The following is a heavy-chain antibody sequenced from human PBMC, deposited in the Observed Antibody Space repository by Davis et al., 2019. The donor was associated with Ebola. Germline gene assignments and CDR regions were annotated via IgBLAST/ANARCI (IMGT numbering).Heavy chain of an antibody. CDR3: TTRPLVPAAISRGGGLVDV. D-gene: IGHD2-2*02. Sequence: GESLKISCAASGFTFSSYGMHWVRQAPGKGLEWVAVISYDGSNKFYADSVKGRFTISRDNSKNTLYLQMNSLRAEDTAVYYCTTRPLVPAAISRGGGLVDVWGQGTTVTVSS. J-gene: IGHJ6*02. V-gene: IGHV3-30*03. CDR2: ISYDGSNK. CDR1: GFTFSSYG.